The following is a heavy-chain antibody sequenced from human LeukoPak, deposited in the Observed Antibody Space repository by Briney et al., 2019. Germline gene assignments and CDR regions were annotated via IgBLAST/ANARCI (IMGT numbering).Heavy chain of an antibody. CDR2: IQNSGST. D-gene: IGHD4-11*01. J-gene: IGHJ5*02. CDR1: GGSLSTYY. Sequence: SETLSFTCNVSGGSLSTYYWSWIRQPPGKGLEWIGYIQNSGSTHYTFSLKSRVTMSLDTSKNQFSLKLTSVTAADTAVYYCARTDYSNTNWFDPWGQGTLVTVSS. V-gene: IGHV4-59*12. CDR3: ARTDYSNTNWFDP.